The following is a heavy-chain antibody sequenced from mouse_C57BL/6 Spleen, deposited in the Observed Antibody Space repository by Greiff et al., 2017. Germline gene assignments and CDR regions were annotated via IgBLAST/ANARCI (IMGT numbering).Heavy chain of an antibody. V-gene: IGHV1-52*01. CDR1: GYTFTSYW. CDR3: ARNPHYYGSSYDYAMDY. Sequence: QVQLQQPGAELVRPGSSVKLSCKASGYTFTSYWMHWVKQRPIQGLEWIGNIDPSDSETHYNQKFKDKATLTVDKSSSTAYMQLSSLTSEDSVVYCCARNPHYYGSSYDYAMDYWGQGTSVTVSS. D-gene: IGHD1-1*01. CDR2: IDPSDSET. J-gene: IGHJ4*01.